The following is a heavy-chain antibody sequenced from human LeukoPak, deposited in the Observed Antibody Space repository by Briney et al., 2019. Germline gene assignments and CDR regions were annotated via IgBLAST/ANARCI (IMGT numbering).Heavy chain of an antibody. CDR2: IYYSGST. CDR3: ARHYYDSGGPLFDY. D-gene: IGHD3-22*01. V-gene: IGHV4-59*08. Sequence: LSETLSLTCTVSGGSISSYYWSWIRQPPGKGLEWIGYIYYSGSTNYNPSLKSRVTISVDTSKNQFSLKLTSVTAADTAVYYCARHYYDSGGPLFDYWGQGTLVTVSS. J-gene: IGHJ4*02. CDR1: GGSISSYY.